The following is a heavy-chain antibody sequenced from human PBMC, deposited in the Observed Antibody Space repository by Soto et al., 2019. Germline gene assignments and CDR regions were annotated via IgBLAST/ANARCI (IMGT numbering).Heavy chain of an antibody. Sequence: EAQLEESGGGLVQPGGSLRLSCTASGITLSTYWMHWVRQAPGKGLVWVSRINPESTTLTYADSVTGRFTISRDNAKNALYLQMNGLSAEDTAVYYCTKDTFGGRDSWGPGNLVTVSS. D-gene: IGHD2-15*01. CDR2: INPESTTL. V-gene: IGHV3-74*01. J-gene: IGHJ4*02. CDR3: TKDTFGGRDS. CDR1: GITLSTYW.